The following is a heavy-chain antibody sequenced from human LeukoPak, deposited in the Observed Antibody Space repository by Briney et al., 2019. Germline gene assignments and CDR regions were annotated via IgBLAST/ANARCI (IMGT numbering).Heavy chain of an antibody. Sequence: GGSLRLSCGASGFTFSSYGMHWVRQAPGKGLEWVAVISYDGSKKYYGDSEKGRFTISRDNSENRLYLQLNSLRPEDTAVYYCAKERGTTTWLDYWGQGILVTVSS. CDR1: GFTFSSYG. CDR2: ISYDGSKK. D-gene: IGHD2-2*01. V-gene: IGHV3-30*18. J-gene: IGHJ4*02. CDR3: AKERGTTTWLDY.